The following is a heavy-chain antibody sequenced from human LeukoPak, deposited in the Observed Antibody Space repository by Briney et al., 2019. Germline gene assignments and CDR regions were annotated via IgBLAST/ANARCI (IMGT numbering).Heavy chain of an antibody. CDR3: AGGYDSSGYYLDDYYYYGMDV. CDR2: TRNKANSYTT. CDR1: GFTFSGSD. D-gene: IGHD3-22*01. Sequence: GGSLKLSCAASGFTFSGSDMHWVRQAPGKGLEWVGRTRNKANSYTTEYAASVKGRFTISRDDSKNSLYLQMNSLKTEDTAEYYCAGGYDSSGYYLDDYYYYGMDVWGQGTTVTVSS. J-gene: IGHJ6*02. V-gene: IGHV3-72*01.